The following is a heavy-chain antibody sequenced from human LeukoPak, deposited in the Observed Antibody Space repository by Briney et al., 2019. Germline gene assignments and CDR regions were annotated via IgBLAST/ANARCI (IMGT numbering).Heavy chain of an antibody. D-gene: IGHD5-12*01. V-gene: IGHV3-30-3*01. CDR2: ISYDGSTK. CDR3: ARDFQWLRSLDY. Sequence: GGSLRLSCAASGFTFSPYAFHWVRQAPGKGLEWVTVISYDGSTKYYADSVKGRFTISRDSSKDTLYLQMNSLRAEDTAVYYCARDFQWLRSLDYWGQGTLVTASS. CDR1: GFTFSPYA. J-gene: IGHJ4*02.